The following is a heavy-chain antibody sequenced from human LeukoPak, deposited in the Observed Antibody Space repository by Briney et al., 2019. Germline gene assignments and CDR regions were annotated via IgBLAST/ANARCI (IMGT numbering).Heavy chain of an antibody. CDR1: GYSFTNYR. CDR2: IDASDSYT. J-gene: IGHJ5*02. V-gene: IGHV5-10-1*01. Sequence: GESLRISCKGSGYSFTNYRISWVRHMPGRGLEGMGWIDASDSYTNYSPSFQGHVTISADKSSSTAYLQWSSLKASDTAIYYCARHVLYSYGPQWWFDPWGQGTLVTVSS. D-gene: IGHD5-18*01. CDR3: ARHVLYSYGPQWWFDP.